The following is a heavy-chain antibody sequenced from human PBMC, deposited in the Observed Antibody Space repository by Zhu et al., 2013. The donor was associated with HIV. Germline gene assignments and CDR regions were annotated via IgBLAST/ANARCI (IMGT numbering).Heavy chain of an antibody. CDR3: AGVAARPDWFDP. J-gene: IGHJ5*02. V-gene: IGHV1-18*04. D-gene: IGHD6-6*01. Sequence: QAQLVQSGAEVKKPGASVKISCKASGYTFSSYGITWVRQAPGQGLEWMGWISAYNGNTNYAQKLQGRVTMTTDTSTSTAYMELRSLRSDDTAVYYCAGVAARPDWFDPWGQGTLVTVSS. CDR1: GYTFSSYG. CDR2: ISAYNGNT.